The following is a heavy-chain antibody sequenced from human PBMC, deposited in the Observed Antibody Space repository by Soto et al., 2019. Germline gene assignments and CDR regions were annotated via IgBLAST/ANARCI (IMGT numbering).Heavy chain of an antibody. CDR1: GFTFDDYA. J-gene: IGHJ6*03. Sequence: GGSLRLSCAASGFTFDDYAMHWVRQAPGKGLEWVSGISWNSGSIGYADSVKGRFTISRDNAKNSLYLQMNSLRAEDTALYYCAKEPYPIRHCSSTSCYIYYYYYMDVWGKGTTVTVSS. V-gene: IGHV3-9*01. CDR3: AKEPYPIRHCSSTSCYIYYYYYMDV. CDR2: ISWNSGSI. D-gene: IGHD2-2*02.